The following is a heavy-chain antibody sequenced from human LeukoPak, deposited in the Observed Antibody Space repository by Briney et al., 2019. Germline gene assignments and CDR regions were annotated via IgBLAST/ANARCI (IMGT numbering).Heavy chain of an antibody. CDR1: GFTFSDYY. CDR3: AKEGSYYYDSSGYYFHY. Sequence: GGSLRLSCAASGFTFSDYYMSWIRQAPGKGLEWVSYISSSGSTIYYADSVKGRFTISRDNSKNTLYLQMNSLRAEDTAVYYCAKEGSYYYDSSGYYFHYWGQGTLVTVSS. J-gene: IGHJ4*02. D-gene: IGHD3-22*01. CDR2: ISSSGSTI. V-gene: IGHV3-11*04.